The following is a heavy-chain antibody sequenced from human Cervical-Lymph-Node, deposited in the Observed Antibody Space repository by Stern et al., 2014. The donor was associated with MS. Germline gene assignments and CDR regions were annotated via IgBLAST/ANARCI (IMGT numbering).Heavy chain of an antibody. V-gene: IGHV4-34*01. Sequence: QVQLQQWGAGLLKPSETLSLTCAVNGGPFSGHYWSWIRQPPGKGLECVGEISHGGSTNYNPSLKSRVTISIDTSKNEISLKLSSVTAADTAVYFCARGGWFYYDSSGYWGHWGQGTMVSVSS. CDR3: ARGGWFYYDSSGYWGH. CDR1: GGPFSGHY. D-gene: IGHD3-22*01. J-gene: IGHJ4*02. CDR2: ISHGGST.